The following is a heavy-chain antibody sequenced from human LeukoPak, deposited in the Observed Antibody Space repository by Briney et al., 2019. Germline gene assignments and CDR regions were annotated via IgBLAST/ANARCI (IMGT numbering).Heavy chain of an antibody. CDR1: GYTFTGYY. D-gene: IGHD3-22*01. J-gene: IGHJ4*02. V-gene: IGHV1-2*02. CDR3: ARDPDYYDSSGCYPTPTDY. CDR2: INPNSGGT. Sequence: GASVKVSCKASGYTFTGYYMHWVRQAPGQGLEWMGWINPNSGGTNYAQKFQGRVTMTRDTSISTAYMELSRLRSDDTAVYYCARDPDYYDSSGCYPTPTDYWGQGTLVTVSS.